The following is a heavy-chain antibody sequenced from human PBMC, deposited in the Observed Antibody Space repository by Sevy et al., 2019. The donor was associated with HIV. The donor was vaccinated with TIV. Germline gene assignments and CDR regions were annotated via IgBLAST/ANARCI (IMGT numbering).Heavy chain of an antibody. J-gene: IGHJ6*02. D-gene: IGHD1-1*01. CDR1: GFTFSDYW. V-gene: IGHV3-11*01. CDR3: ARVPSPQLWRYFGMDV. Sequence: GGSLRLSCAASGFTFSDYWMTWVRQAPGKGLESISCINYSGNVIHYTDSVKGRFTISRDNAKKSLSLEMNSLRADDSAFYYCARVPSPQLWRYFGMDVWGRGTTVTVSS. CDR2: INYSGNVI.